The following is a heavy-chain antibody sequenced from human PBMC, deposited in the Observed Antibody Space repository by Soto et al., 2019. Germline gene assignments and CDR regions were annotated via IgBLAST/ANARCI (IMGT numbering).Heavy chain of an antibody. D-gene: IGHD3-22*01. CDR2: IYYSGST. CDR3: ARVSDDSSVGMDV. J-gene: IGHJ6*02. Sequence: SETLSLTCTVSGGSIRGYFWTWIRQPPGKGLEWIGYIYYSGSTNYNPSLKSRVTISVDTSKNQFSLKLSSVTAADTAVYYCARVSDDSSVGMDVWGQGTTVTVSS. V-gene: IGHV4-59*01. CDR1: GGSIRGYF.